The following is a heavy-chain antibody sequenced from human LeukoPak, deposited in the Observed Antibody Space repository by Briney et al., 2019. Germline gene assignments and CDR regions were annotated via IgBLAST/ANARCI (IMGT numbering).Heavy chain of an antibody. CDR1: GYTFTGYY. V-gene: IGHV1-2*02. J-gene: IGHJ5*02. CDR2: INPNSGGT. Sequence: EASVKVSCKASGYTFTGYYMHWVRQAPGQGLEWMGWINPNSGGTNYAQKFQGRVTMTRDTSISTAYMELSRLRSDDTAVYYCARVAARFSGWFDPWGQGTLVTVSS. D-gene: IGHD6-6*01. CDR3: ARVAARFSGWFDP.